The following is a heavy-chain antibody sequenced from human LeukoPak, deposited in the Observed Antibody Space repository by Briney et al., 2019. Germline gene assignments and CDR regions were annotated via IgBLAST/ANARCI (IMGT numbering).Heavy chain of an antibody. J-gene: IGHJ4*02. Sequence: WSWIRQPPGKGLEWIGEINHSGSTNYNPSLKSRVTISVDTSKNQFSLKLSSVTAAGTAVYYCARARYSSSWYSDYWGQGTLVTVSS. D-gene: IGHD6-13*01. CDR3: ARARYSSSWYSDY. V-gene: IGHV4-34*01. CDR2: INHSGST.